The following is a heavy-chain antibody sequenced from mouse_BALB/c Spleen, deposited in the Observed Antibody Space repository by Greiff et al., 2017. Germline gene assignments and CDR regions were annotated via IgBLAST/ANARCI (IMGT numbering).Heavy chain of an antibody. J-gene: IGHJ1*01. V-gene: IGHV1-67*01. Sequence: VQLQQSGPELVRPGVSVKISCKGSGYTFTDYAMHWVKQSHAKSLEWIGVISTYSGNTNYNQKFKGKATMTVDKSSSIAYMELARLTSEDSAIYYCASPYYGSNWYFDVWGAGTTVTVSS. CDR1: GYTFTDYA. CDR3: ASPYYGSNWYFDV. CDR2: ISTYSGNT. D-gene: IGHD1-1*01.